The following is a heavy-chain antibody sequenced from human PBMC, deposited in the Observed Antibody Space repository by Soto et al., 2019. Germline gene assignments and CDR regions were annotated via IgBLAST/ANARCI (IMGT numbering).Heavy chain of an antibody. CDR2: IIPFFGTA. CDR1: GGTFSTFG. Sequence: SVKVSCKASGGTFSTFGISWVRQAPGEGLEWMGGIIPFFGTARYSQKFEDRITITADESTNTVYMDLRSLTSEDTAIYYCAKSAPMDAGDKYYYDFWGQGALVTVSS. CDR3: AKSAPMDAGDKYYYDF. D-gene: IGHD4-17*01. J-gene: IGHJ4*02. V-gene: IGHV1-69*13.